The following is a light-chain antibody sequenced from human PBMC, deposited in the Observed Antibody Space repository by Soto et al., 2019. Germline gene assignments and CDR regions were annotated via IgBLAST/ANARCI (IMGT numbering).Light chain of an antibody. V-gene: IGLV2-23*01. Sequence: LTQPASVSGSPGQSITISCTGTSSDVGTYNLVSWYQQHPGNAPKLMIYEDNKRPSGISVRFSGSKSGNTASLTISGLQAEDEADYYCCSYAGSYTYVFGTGTK. J-gene: IGLJ1*01. CDR3: CSYAGSYTYV. CDR2: EDN. CDR1: SSDVGTYNL.